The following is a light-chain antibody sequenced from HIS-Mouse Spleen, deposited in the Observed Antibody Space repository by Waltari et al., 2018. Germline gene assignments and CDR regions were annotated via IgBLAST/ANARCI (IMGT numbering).Light chain of an antibody. J-gene: IGKJ3*01. Sequence: DIQMTQSPSSLSESVGDRVTITCQASQDISNYLNWYQQKPGKAPKLLIYDASNLETGVPSRFSGSGSGTDFTFTISSLQPEDIATYYCQQYDNLPLFTFGPGTKVDIK. CDR2: DAS. CDR1: QDISNY. V-gene: IGKV1-33*01. CDR3: QQYDNLPLFT.